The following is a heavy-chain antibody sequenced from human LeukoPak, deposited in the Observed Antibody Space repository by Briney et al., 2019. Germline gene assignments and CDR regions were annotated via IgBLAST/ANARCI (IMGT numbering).Heavy chain of an antibody. Sequence: SETLSLTCAVYGGSFSGYYWSWIRQPPGKGLEWIGEINHSGSTNYNPSLKSRVTISVDTSKNQFSLKLSSVTAADTAVYYCARAEPVLMVYARRIWFDPWGQGTLVTVSS. CDR2: INHSGST. D-gene: IGHD2-8*01. CDR1: GGSFSGYY. J-gene: IGHJ5*02. V-gene: IGHV4-34*01. CDR3: ARAEPVLMVYARRIWFDP.